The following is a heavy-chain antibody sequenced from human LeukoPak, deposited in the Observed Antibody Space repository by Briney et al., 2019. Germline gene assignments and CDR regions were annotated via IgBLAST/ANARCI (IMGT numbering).Heavy chain of an antibody. V-gene: IGHV4-59*01. CDR1: GGSISSYY. D-gene: IGHD4-23*01. CDR3: ARDGRLTTVVAPDYYYYMDV. J-gene: IGHJ6*03. CDR2: IYYSGST. Sequence: PSETLSLTCTVSGGSISSYYWSWIRQPPGKGLECIGYIYYSGSTNYNPSLKSRVTISVDTSKNHFSLKLSSVTAADTAVYYCARDGRLTTVVAPDYYYYMDVWGKGTTVTVSS.